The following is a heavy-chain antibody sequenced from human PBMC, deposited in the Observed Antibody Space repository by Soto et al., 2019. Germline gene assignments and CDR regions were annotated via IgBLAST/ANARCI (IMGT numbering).Heavy chain of an antibody. V-gene: IGHV1-69*02. CDR2: VNPILSMS. CDR3: ASSYGSGHRAFDY. D-gene: IGHD3-10*01. J-gene: IGHJ4*02. Sequence: QVQLVQSGAEVKRPGSSVKVSCKASGDTFNFNSIKRVRQAPGVGLEWVGRVNPILSMSNYAQRFQGRVTMTADKSTSTAYMKLRSLRSEDTAIYYCASSYGSGHRAFDYWGQGALVTVSS. CDR1: GDTFNFNS.